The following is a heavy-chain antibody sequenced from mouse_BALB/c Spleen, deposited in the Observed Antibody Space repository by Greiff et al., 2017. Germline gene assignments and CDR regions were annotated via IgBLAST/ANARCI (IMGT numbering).Heavy chain of an antibody. CDR1: GYTFSSYW. Sequence: QVQLQQSGAELMKPGASVKISCKATGYTFSSYWIEWVKQRPGHGLEWIGEILPGSGSTNYNEKFKGKATFTADTSSNTAYMQLSSLTSEDSAVYYCARLGSRYGRAMDYWGQGTSVTVSS. V-gene: IGHV1-9*01. CDR3: ARLGSRYGRAMDY. CDR2: ILPGSGST. J-gene: IGHJ4*01. D-gene: IGHD2-14*01.